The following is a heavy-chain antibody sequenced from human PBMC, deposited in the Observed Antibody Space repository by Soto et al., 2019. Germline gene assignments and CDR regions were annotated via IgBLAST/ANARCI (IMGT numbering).Heavy chain of an antibody. Sequence: QVQLQQWGAGLLKPSETLSLTCAVFGRSVNSGNYYWSWIRQPPGKGLEWIGAMSHSGGTHFNPSLKSRVTISVDTSKNQFSLKMSSVTAADTALYYCARVERGTATTVVDAFDIWGPGTMVTVSS. J-gene: IGHJ3*02. CDR2: MSHSGGT. CDR1: GRSVNSGNYY. CDR3: ARVERGTATTVVDAFDI. V-gene: IGHV4-34*01. D-gene: IGHD1-1*01.